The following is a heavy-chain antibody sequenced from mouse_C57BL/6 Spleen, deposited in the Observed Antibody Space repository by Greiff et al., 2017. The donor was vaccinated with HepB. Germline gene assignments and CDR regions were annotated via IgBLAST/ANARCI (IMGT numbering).Heavy chain of an antibody. CDR3: ARRCRYGSSYDYFDY. CDR2: IDPEDGET. J-gene: IGHJ2*01. V-gene: IGHV14-2*01. Sequence: VHVKQSGAELVKPGASVKLSCTASGFNIKDYYMHWVKQRTEQGLEWIGRIDPEDGETKSAPKFQGKATITADTSSNTAYLQRSSLTSEDTAVYYCARRCRYGSSYDYFDYWGQGTTLTVSS. D-gene: IGHD1-1*01. CDR1: GFNIKDYY.